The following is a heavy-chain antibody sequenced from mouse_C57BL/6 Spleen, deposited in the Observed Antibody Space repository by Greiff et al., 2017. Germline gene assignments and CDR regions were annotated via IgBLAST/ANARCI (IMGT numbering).Heavy chain of an antibody. D-gene: IGHD1-1*01. V-gene: IGHV1-69*01. J-gene: IGHJ2*01. Sequence: QVQLQQPGAELVMPGASVKLSCKASGYTFTSYWMHWVKQRPGQGLEWIGEIDPSDSYTNYNQKFKGKSTLTVDKSSSPAYMQLSSLTSEDSAVYYCARSSSYYFDYWGQGTTLTVSS. CDR2: IDPSDSYT. CDR3: ARSSSYYFDY. CDR1: GYTFTSYW.